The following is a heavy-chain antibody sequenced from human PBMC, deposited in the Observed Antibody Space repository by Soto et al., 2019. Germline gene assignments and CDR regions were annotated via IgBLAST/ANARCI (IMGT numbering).Heavy chain of an antibody. J-gene: IGHJ4*02. V-gene: IGHV3-23*01. Sequence: GSLRLSCAASGFTFSTFAMSWVRQAPGKGLEWVSTIIGSGTHTYYADSVKGRFTISRDNSRNTLFLQMNSLRAEDTAVYFCAKRHNFVEAHYFHSWGQGTLVTVYS. D-gene: IGHD2-15*01. CDR3: AKRHNFVEAHYFHS. CDR2: IIGSGTHT. CDR1: GFTFSTFA.